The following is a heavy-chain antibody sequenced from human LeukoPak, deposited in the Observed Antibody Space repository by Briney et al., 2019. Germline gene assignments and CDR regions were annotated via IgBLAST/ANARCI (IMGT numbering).Heavy chain of an antibody. Sequence: SETLSLTCAVYGGSFSGYYWSWIRQPPGKGLEWIGEINHSGSTNYNPSLKSRVTISVDTSKNQFSLRLTSVTAADTAVYYCATLGEYYDSSGYYYNWGQGTLVTVSS. D-gene: IGHD3-22*01. CDR2: INHSGST. CDR1: GGSFSGYY. V-gene: IGHV4-34*01. J-gene: IGHJ4*02. CDR3: ATLGEYYDSSGYYYN.